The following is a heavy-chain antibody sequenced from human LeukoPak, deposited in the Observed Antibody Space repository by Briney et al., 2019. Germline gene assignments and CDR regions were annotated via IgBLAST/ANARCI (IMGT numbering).Heavy chain of an antibody. J-gene: IGHJ4*02. D-gene: IGHD3-3*01. CDR1: GGSISSGGYS. CDR2: IYHSGST. CDR3: ARGNYDFWSGYPYYFDY. V-gene: IGHV4-30-2*01. Sequence: PSETLSLTCAVSGGSISSGGYSWSWIRQPPGKGLEWIGYIYHSGSTYYNPSLKSRVTISVGRSKNQFSLKLSSVTAADTAVYYCARGNYDFWSGYPYYFDYWGQGTLVTVSS.